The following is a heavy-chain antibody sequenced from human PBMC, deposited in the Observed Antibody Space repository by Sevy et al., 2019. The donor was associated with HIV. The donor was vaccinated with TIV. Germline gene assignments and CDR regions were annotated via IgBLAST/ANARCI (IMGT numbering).Heavy chain of an antibody. V-gene: IGHV3-30*02. Sequence: GGSLRLSCAASGFTFSNYGMHWVRQAPGKGMEWVAVIWNDGSNKYYADSVKGRFTISRENSKKTLYLQMNSLRVEDTAVYFCAGGGDVNDRSAKRDFDYWGQGTLVTVSS. J-gene: IGHJ4*02. CDR1: GFTFSNYG. D-gene: IGHD3-22*01. CDR3: AGGGDVNDRSAKRDFDY. CDR2: IWNDGSNK.